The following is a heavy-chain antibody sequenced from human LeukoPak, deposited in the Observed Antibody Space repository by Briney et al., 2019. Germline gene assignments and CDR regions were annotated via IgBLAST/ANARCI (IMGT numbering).Heavy chain of an antibody. J-gene: IGHJ4*02. Sequence: SSETLSLTCTVSGGSISTFYWSWIRQRPGKGLEWIGYIYYSGTTDYNPSLKSRVTISVDMSKSQFFLTLSSVTAADTTLYYCARHGPLYDIWSAQFYFDYWGQGTLVAVSS. D-gene: IGHD3-3*01. V-gene: IGHV4-59*08. CDR1: GGSISTFY. CDR2: IYYSGTT. CDR3: ARHGPLYDIWSAQFYFDY.